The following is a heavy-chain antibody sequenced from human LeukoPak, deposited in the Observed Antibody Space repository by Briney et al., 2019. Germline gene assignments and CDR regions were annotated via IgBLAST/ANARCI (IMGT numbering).Heavy chain of an antibody. V-gene: IGHV3-7*01. CDR3: ARDGSFEDIVVVPAAIDY. J-gene: IGHJ4*02. CDR1: GFTFGKYW. D-gene: IGHD2-2*01. Sequence: GGSLRLSCVASGFTFGKYWMSWVRQAPGKGLEWVANIKLDGSEKNYVDSVKGRFTISRDNTKNSLYLQMNSLRVEDTAVYYCARDGSFEDIVVVPAAIDYWGQGTLVTVSS. CDR2: IKLDGSEK.